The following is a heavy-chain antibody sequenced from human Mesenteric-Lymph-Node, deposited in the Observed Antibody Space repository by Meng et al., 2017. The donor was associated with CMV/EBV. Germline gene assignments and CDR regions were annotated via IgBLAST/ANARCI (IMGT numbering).Heavy chain of an antibody. CDR1: GGSISSYY. J-gene: IGHJ6*02. Sequence: GSLRLSCTVSGGSISSYYWSWIRQPPGKGLEWIGYIYYSGSTNYNPSLKSRVTISVDTSKNQFSLKLSSVTAADTAVYYCARVPIRDYYYGMDVWGQGTTVTVSS. CDR2: IYYSGST. V-gene: IGHV4-59*01. CDR3: ARVPIRDYYYGMDV.